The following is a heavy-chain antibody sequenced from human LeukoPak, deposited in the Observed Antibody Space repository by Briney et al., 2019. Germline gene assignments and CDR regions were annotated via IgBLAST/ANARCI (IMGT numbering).Heavy chain of an antibody. CDR2: IYTSGST. Sequence: SKTLSLTCTVAGGSISSYYWSWIRQPPGKGLEWIGYIYTSGSTNYNPSLKSRVIISVDTSKNQFSLKLSSVTAADTAVYYCARLTAIRAFDIWGQGTMVTVSS. CDR3: ARLTAIRAFDI. V-gene: IGHV4-4*09. J-gene: IGHJ3*02. D-gene: IGHD2-21*02. CDR1: GGSISSYY.